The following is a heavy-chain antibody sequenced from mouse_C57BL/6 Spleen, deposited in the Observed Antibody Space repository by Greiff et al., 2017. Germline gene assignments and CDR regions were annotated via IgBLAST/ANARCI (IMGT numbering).Heavy chain of an antibody. Sequence: EVKLQESGPELVKPGASVKIPCKASGYTFTDYNMDWVKQSHGKSLEWIGDINPNNGGTIYNQKFKGKATLTVDKSSSTAYMELRSLTSEDTAVYYCARRGYDYDPYWYFDVWGTGTTVTVSS. CDR1: GYTFTDYN. CDR3: ARRGYDYDPYWYFDV. D-gene: IGHD2-4*01. J-gene: IGHJ1*03. CDR2: INPNNGGT. V-gene: IGHV1-18*01.